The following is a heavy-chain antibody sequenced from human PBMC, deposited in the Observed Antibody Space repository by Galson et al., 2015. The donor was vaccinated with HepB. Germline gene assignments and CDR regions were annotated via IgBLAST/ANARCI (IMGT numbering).Heavy chain of an antibody. CDR1: GGTFSSYA. V-gene: IGHV1-69*06. J-gene: IGHJ2*01. CDR2: IIPIFITV. Sequence: SVKVSCKASGGTFSSYAISWVRQAPGQGLEWMGGIIPIFITVNYAQKFQGRVTITADKSTSTAYMELSSLRSEDTAVYYCASLIPRYGGFDWYFDLWGRGTLVTVSS. D-gene: IGHD4-23*01. CDR3: ASLIPRYGGFDWYFDL.